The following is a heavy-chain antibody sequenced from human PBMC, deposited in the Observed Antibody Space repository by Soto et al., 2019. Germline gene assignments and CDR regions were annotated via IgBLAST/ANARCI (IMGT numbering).Heavy chain of an antibody. CDR1: DGSISSYY. D-gene: IGHD6-13*01. CDR2: IYYSGST. J-gene: IGHJ6*02. CDR3: ARSDGSSWYLGYYYGMDV. Sequence: SETLSLTCTVSDGSISSYYWSWIRQPPGKGLEWIGYIYYSGSTNYNPSLKSRVTISVDTSKNQFSLKLSSVTAADTAVYYCARSDGSSWYLGYYYGMDVWGQGTTVTVSS. V-gene: IGHV4-59*01.